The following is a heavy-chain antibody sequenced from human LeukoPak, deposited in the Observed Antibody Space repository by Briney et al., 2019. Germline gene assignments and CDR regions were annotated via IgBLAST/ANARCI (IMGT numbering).Heavy chain of an antibody. CDR1: GGSIRDTTYY. V-gene: IGHV4-39*07. D-gene: IGHD3-22*01. J-gene: IGHJ4*02. CDR3: ARVPHFFDISGSRYYFDY. Sequence: SETLSLTCTVSGGSIRDTTYYWGWIRQPPGKGLEWIGSIYYSGNTYYNPSLMSRVTISVDTSKNQFSLNLSSVTAADTAVYYCARVPHFFDISGSRYYFDYWGQGTLVTVSS. CDR2: IYYSGNT.